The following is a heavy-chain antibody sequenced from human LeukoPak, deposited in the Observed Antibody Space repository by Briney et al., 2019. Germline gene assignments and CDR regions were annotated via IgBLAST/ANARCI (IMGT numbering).Heavy chain of an antibody. CDR1: GDSFSSINGA. J-gene: IGHJ4*02. Sequence: SQTLSVTCDISGDSFSSINGAWNWSRQSPSRGLEWLGRTYYRSNVYNEYAVSMEVRITIIPDTSKNQFSLQLIYVTPEDTAVYYCARDLGNTGWYTFDYWGQGTLVTVSS. D-gene: IGHD6-19*01. CDR2: TYYRSNVYN. V-gene: IGHV6-1*01. CDR3: ARDLGNTGWYTFDY.